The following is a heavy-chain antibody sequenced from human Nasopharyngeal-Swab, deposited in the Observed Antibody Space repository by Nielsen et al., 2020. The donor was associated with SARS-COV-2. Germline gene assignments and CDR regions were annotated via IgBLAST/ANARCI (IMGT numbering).Heavy chain of an antibody. D-gene: IGHD3-10*01. CDR1: GFTFSSYG. J-gene: IGHJ4*02. Sequence: GSLKISCAASGFTFSSYGMHWVRQAPGKGLEWVAVIWYDGSNKYYADSVKGRFTISRDNSKNTLYLQMNSLRAEDTAVYYCARDIGAWFRELRYWGQGTLVTVSS. CDR2: IWYDGSNK. V-gene: IGHV3-33*01. CDR3: ARDIGAWFRELRY.